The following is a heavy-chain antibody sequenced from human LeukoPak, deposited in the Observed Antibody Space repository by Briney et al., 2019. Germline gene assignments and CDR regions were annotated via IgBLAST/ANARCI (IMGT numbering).Heavy chain of an antibody. J-gene: IGHJ4*02. CDR3: GRGHWGLDY. Sequence: GGSLRLSCAASGFTFSDSYMTWIRKAPGQGLEWVSFISNTGDSIYYADSVKGRFTTSRDNAKSSLSLQMNSLRAEDTAVYYCGRGHWGLDYWGQGALVTVSS. D-gene: IGHD7-27*01. V-gene: IGHV3-11*04. CDR1: GFTFSDSY. CDR2: ISNTGDSI.